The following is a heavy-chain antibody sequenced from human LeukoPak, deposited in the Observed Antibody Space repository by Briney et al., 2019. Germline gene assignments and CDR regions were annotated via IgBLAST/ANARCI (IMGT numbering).Heavy chain of an antibody. V-gene: IGHV3-48*03. Sequence: PGGSLRLSCAASGFTFSSYEMHWVRQAPGKGLEWVSYISSSGSTIYYADSVKGRFTISRDNAKNSLCLQMNSLRAEDTAVYYCARDYGGSSPFDYWGQGTLVTVSP. CDR2: ISSSGSTI. D-gene: IGHD4-23*01. CDR1: GFTFSSYE. CDR3: ARDYGGSSPFDY. J-gene: IGHJ4*02.